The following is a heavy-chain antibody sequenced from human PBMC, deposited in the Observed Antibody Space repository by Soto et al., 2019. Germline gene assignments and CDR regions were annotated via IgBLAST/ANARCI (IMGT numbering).Heavy chain of an antibody. D-gene: IGHD3-3*01. J-gene: IGHJ4*02. CDR1: GFIFSDHY. CDR3: ARVVVFRVVMYLDY. Sequence: EVQLVESGGGLVQPGGSLRLSCAASGFIFSDHYMDWVRQAPGKGLEWLGRSTNKANSYTTEYAASVRGRFTISRDDSKNSLYLQMNSLKTDDAAVYYCARVVVFRVVMYLDYWGQGALVTVSS. V-gene: IGHV3-72*01. CDR2: STNKANSYTT.